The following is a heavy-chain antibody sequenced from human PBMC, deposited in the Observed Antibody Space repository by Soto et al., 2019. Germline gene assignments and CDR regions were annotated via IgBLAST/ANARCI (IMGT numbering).Heavy chain of an antibody. Sequence: QVQLVQSGAEVKKPGASVKVSCKASGYTFTSYGISWVRQAPGQGLEWMGWISAYNGNTNYAQKLQGRVTMTTDTATSTAYMELRSLRSDDTAVYYCAREGCCGDCYSSDYYYYYMDVWGKGTTVTVSS. J-gene: IGHJ6*03. CDR1: GYTFTSYG. CDR2: ISAYNGNT. V-gene: IGHV1-18*01. D-gene: IGHD2-21*01. CDR3: AREGCCGDCYSSDYYYYYMDV.